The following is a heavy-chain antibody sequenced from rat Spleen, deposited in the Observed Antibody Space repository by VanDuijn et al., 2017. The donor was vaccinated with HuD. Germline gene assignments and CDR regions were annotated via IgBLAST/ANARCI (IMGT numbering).Heavy chain of an antibody. J-gene: IGHJ4*01. CDR2: ISYEGSNT. D-gene: IGHD1-4*01. Sequence: EVQLVESDGGIVQPGRSLKLSCAASGFTFSDYYMAWVRQAPTKGLEWVATISYEGSNTYYGDSVKGRFTLSRDNAKSTLYLQMNSLTSEDTATYYCARPGITSYVMDAWGQGASVTVSS. CDR1: GFTFSDYY. CDR3: ARPGITSYVMDA. V-gene: IGHV5-22*01.